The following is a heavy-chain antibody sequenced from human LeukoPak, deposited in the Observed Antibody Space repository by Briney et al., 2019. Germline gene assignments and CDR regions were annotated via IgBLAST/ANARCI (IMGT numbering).Heavy chain of an antibody. V-gene: IGHV3-33*01. Sequence: GGSLRLSCAASGFTFSSYGMHWVRQAPGKGLEWVAVIWYDGSNKYYADSVKGRFTISRDNSKNTLYLQMNSLRAEDTAVYYCARDTRYCSGGSCYYYYYGMDVWGQGTTVTVSS. D-gene: IGHD2-15*01. CDR1: GFTFSSYG. J-gene: IGHJ6*02. CDR3: ARDTRYCSGGSCYYYYYGMDV. CDR2: IWYDGSNK.